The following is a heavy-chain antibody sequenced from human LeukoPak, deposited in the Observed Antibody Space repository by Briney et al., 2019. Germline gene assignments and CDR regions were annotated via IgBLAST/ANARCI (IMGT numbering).Heavy chain of an antibody. CDR1: GVPFSNYH. J-gene: IGHJ4*02. D-gene: IGHD6-19*01. CDR2: INHSGYT. Sequence: EPSETLPLTCAVSGVPFSNYHWSWVRQSPTQGLERIGEINHSGYTNYSPSLKSRVTMSIDTSKNQFSLKLTSVTAADAGVYYCTRAVAGHPDWGQGTLVTVSS. CDR3: TRAVAGHPD. V-gene: IGHV4-34*01.